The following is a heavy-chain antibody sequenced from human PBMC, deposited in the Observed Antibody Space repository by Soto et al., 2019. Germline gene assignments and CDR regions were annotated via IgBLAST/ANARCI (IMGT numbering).Heavy chain of an antibody. Sequence: GGSLRLSCTASGFTFGDYAMSWLRHAPGKGLEWVGFIRSKAYGGTTEYAASVKGRFTISRDDSKSIAYLQMNSLKTEDTAVYYCTRVGRYYDSSGYYYFDYWGQGTLVTVSS. CDR2: IRSKAYGGTT. D-gene: IGHD3-22*01. V-gene: IGHV3-49*03. J-gene: IGHJ4*02. CDR3: TRVGRYYDSSGYYYFDY. CDR1: GFTFGDYA.